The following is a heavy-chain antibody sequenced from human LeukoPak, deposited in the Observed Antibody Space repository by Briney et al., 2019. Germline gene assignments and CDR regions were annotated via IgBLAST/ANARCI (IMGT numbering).Heavy chain of an antibody. V-gene: IGHV4-34*01. CDR1: SGSFSGYY. CDR3: ARGGAADSYYFDY. J-gene: IGHJ4*02. Sequence: PSETLSLTCAVYSGSFSGYYWGWIRQPPGKGLEWIGEINHSGSTNYNPSLKSRVTISVDTSKNQFSLKLSSVTAAYTAVYYCARGGAADSYYFDYWGQGTLVTVSS. D-gene: IGHD6-13*01. CDR2: INHSGST.